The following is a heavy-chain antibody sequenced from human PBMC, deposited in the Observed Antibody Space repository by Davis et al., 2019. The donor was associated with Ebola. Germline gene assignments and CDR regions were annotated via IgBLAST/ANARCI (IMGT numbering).Heavy chain of an antibody. Sequence: MPSETLSLTCAVYGGSFSGYYWSWIRQPPGKGLEWIGEINHSGSTNYNPSLKSRVTISVDTSKNQFSLKLSSVTAADTAVYYCARGGLLWFGELLYHPYYFDYWGQGTLVTVSS. D-gene: IGHD3-10*01. CDR1: GGSFSGYY. CDR3: ARGGLLWFGELLYHPYYFDY. V-gene: IGHV4-34*01. J-gene: IGHJ4*02. CDR2: INHSGST.